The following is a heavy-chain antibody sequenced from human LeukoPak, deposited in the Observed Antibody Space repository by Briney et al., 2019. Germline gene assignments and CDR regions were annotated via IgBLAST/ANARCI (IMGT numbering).Heavy chain of an antibody. CDR3: ARLGGLGVFDY. CDR1: GGSISSYF. CDR2: IYYSGST. V-gene: IGHV4-59*08. Sequence: PSETLSLTCTVSGGSISSYFRSCIRQPPGKGLEWIGYIYYSGSTNYNPSLKSRVTISVDTSKNQFSLKLSSVTAADTAVYYCARLGGLGVFDYWGQGTLVTVSS. D-gene: IGHD3/OR15-3a*01. J-gene: IGHJ4*02.